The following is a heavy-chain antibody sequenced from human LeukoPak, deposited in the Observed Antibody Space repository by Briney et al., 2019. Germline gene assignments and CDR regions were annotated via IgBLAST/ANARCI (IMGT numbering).Heavy chain of an antibody. J-gene: IGHJ6*03. V-gene: IGHV1-2*02. CDR3: ARVVVVPAATATYYYYYMDV. D-gene: IGHD2-2*01. Sequence: ASVKVSCKASGYTFTDYYMHWVRQAPGQGLDWMGWINPNSGGTNYAQKLQGRVTMTTDTSTSTAYMELRSLRSDDTAVYYCARVVVVPAATATYYYYYMDVWGKGTTVTTSS. CDR2: INPNSGGT. CDR1: GYTFTDYY.